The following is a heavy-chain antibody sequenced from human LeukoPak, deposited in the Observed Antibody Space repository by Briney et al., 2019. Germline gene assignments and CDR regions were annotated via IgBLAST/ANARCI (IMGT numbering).Heavy chain of an antibody. V-gene: IGHV4-39*07. J-gene: IGHJ4*02. Sequence: SETLSLTCTVSGDSISGSSNYWGWIRQSPATGLEWIGCLYQNGDTYYNPSLKNRVIISVDMSKNQFSLKVTSVTAADTAVYYCVRGVGGEYFYFDRWGQGALVTVSA. D-gene: IGHD1-26*01. CDR3: VRGVGGEYFYFDR. CDR2: LYQNGDT. CDR1: GDSISGSSNY.